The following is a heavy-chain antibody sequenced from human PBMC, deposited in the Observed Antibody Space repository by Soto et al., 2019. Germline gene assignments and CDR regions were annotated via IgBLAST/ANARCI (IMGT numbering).Heavy chain of an antibody. CDR2: IIPIFGTA. CDR1: GGTFSSYA. V-gene: IGHV1-69*13. D-gene: IGHD6-13*01. Sequence: SVKVSCKASGGTFSSYAISWLRQAPGQGLEWMGGIIPIFGTANYAQKFQGRVTITADESTSTDYMELSSLRSEDTAVYYCARMAAAGTGSSDYWGQGPLVTVSS. CDR3: ARMAAAGTGSSDY. J-gene: IGHJ4*02.